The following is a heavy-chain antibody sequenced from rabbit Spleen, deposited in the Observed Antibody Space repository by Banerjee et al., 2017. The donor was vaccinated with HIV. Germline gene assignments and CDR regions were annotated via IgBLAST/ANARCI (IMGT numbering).Heavy chain of an antibody. J-gene: IGHJ6*01. CDR2: IYGDGSGST. CDR1: GFSFSSSYY. CDR3: ARLPNSSVNGMDL. D-gene: IGHD1-1*01. V-gene: IGHV1S40*01. Sequence: QSLEESGGDLVKPEGSLTLTCTASGFSFSSSYYMCWVRQAPGKGLEYIACIYGDGSGSTMYASWAKGRFTISKTSSTTVTLQMTSLTAADTATYFCARLPNSSVNGMDLWGPGTLVTVS.